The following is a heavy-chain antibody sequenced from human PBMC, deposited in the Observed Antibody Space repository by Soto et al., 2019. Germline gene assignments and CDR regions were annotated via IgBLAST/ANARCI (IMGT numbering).Heavy chain of an antibody. CDR3: AKVGSGYDY. CDR2: IYHSGNT. Sequence: SETLSLTCTVSGGSITTGGSYWSWIRQHPGKGLEWIGNIYHSGNTYYNPSLKSRLTISVDTSKNHFSLMVDSVTAEDTAVYYCAKVGSGYDYWGQGTLVTVSS. J-gene: IGHJ4*02. D-gene: IGHD5-12*01. V-gene: IGHV4-31*03. CDR1: GGSITTGGSY.